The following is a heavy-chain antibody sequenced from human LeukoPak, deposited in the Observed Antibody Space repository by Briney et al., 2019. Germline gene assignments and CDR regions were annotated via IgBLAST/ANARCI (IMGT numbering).Heavy chain of an antibody. Sequence: GASVKVSCKVSGFTFTSSAMQWVRQARGQRLEWIGWMVVGSGNTNYAQKFQERVTITRDMSTSTAYMELSSLRSEDTAVYYCVADPGRYYGSGSHYYYYYMDVWGKGTTVTVSS. D-gene: IGHD3-10*01. J-gene: IGHJ6*03. CDR2: MVVGSGNT. CDR1: GFTFTSSA. CDR3: VADPGRYYGSGSHYYYYYMDV. V-gene: IGHV1-58*02.